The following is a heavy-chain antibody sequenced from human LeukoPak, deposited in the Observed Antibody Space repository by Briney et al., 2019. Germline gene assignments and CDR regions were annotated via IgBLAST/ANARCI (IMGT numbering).Heavy chain of an antibody. V-gene: IGHV4-34*01. CDR2: INHNGRT. CDR1: GGPFNGYY. D-gene: IGHD2-15*01. Sequence: SETLSLTCAVSGGPFNGYYWTWIRQPPGKGLEWIGEINHNGRTNYNPSLKSRVIMSVDTSKNQFSLKLSSVTAADTAVYYCARPLGYCSDSRCPQSWFDPWGQGTLVTVSS. CDR3: ARPLGYCSDSRCPQSWFDP. J-gene: IGHJ5*02.